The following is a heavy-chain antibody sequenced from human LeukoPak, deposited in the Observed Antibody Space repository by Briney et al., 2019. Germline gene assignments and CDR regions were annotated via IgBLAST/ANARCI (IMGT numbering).Heavy chain of an antibody. CDR1: GFTFTSSA. Sequence: SVTVSCKASGFTFTSSAVQWVRQARGQRLEGIGWIFVGSGNTNYAQKFQERVTITRDMSTSTAYMELSSLRSEDTAVYYCAVTGSLWFGEPHVDYWGQGTLVTVSS. D-gene: IGHD3-10*01. J-gene: IGHJ4*02. V-gene: IGHV1-58*01. CDR2: IFVGSGNT. CDR3: AVTGSLWFGEPHVDY.